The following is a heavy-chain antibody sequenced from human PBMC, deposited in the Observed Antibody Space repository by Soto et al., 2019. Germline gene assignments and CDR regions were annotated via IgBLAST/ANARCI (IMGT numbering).Heavy chain of an antibody. V-gene: IGHV3-23*01. Sequence: EVQLLESGGGLVQPGGSLRLSCAASGFTFSSYAMSWVRQAPGKGLEWVSAISGSGGSTYYADSVKGRFTISRDNSKDTLYLQMNSLRAEDTAVYYCAKGDDFWSGYFFYYYYGMDVWGQGTTVTVSS. CDR2: ISGSGGST. CDR1: GFTFSSYA. J-gene: IGHJ6*02. D-gene: IGHD3-3*01. CDR3: AKGDDFWSGYFFYYYYGMDV.